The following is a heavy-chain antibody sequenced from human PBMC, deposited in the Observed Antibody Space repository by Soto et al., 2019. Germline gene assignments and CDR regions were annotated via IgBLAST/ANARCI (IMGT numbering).Heavy chain of an antibody. CDR2: IIPILGIA. J-gene: IGHJ6*03. D-gene: IGHD2-2*01. CDR1: GCTFSSYT. CDR3: ARDLLGYCSSTSCPSYMDV. Sequence: SVKVSCKASGCTFSSYTISWVRQATGKGLEWMGRIIPILGIANYAQKFQGRVTITADKSTSTAYMELSSLRSEDTAVYYCARDLLGYCSSTSCPSYMDVWGKGTTVTVSS. V-gene: IGHV1-69*04.